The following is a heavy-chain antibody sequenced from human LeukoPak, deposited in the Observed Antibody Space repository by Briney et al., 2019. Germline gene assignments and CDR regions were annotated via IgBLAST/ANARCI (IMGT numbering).Heavy chain of an antibody. V-gene: IGHV3-9*01. J-gene: IGHJ4*02. Sequence: GRSLRLSCAASGFTFDDYAMHWVRQAPGRGLEWVSGISWNSGSIGYADSVKGRFTISRDNAKNSLYLQMNSLRAEDTALYYCAKGEIYDYDSSGYYNYWGQGTLVTVSS. D-gene: IGHD3-22*01. CDR3: AKGEIYDYDSSGYYNY. CDR2: ISWNSGSI. CDR1: GFTFDDYA.